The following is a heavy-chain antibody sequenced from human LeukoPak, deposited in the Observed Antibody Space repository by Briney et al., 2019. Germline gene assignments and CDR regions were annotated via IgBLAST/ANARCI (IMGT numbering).Heavy chain of an antibody. V-gene: IGHV2-5*02. J-gene: IGHJ4*02. Sequence: SRPTLVNSTQTLTLTCTSSGFSLSTSGVGVGWIRQPPGKALEWLALLYWDDDKRFSPALKSRLTITKDASKNQVVLTMTNVDPVDTATYYCAHRPVETFDCWGQGTLVTVSS. D-gene: IGHD5-24*01. CDR2: LYWDDDK. CDR1: GFSLSTSGVG. CDR3: AHRPVETFDC.